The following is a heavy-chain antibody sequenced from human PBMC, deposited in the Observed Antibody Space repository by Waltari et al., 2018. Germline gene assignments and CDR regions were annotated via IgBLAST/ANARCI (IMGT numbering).Heavy chain of an antibody. CDR1: GGSISSYY. D-gene: IGHD6-13*01. CDR3: ARAMSQQLGVNWFDP. V-gene: IGHV4-59*01. J-gene: IGHJ5*02. CDR2: IYYSGST. Sequence: QVQLQESGPGLVKPSEPLSLTCTVSGGSISSYYWSWIRQPPGKGLEWIGYIYYSGSTNYNPSLKSRVTISVDTSKNQFSLKLSSVTAADTAVYYCARAMSQQLGVNWFDPWGQGTLVTVSS.